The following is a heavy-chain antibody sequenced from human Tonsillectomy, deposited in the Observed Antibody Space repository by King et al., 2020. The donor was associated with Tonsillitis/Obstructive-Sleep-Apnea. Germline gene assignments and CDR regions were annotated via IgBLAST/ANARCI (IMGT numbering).Heavy chain of an antibody. J-gene: IGHJ4*02. D-gene: IGHD2-15*01. CDR1: GYTFTRNY. Sequence: QLVQSGAEVKKPGASVKVSCNASGYTFTRNYVHWVRQAPGQGLEWMGIINPSDCITTYAQKFQGRVTMTTDTATSTVNMELSSLRAEDTAVYYCVRDDKDGRHLDYWGQGSLVSVSS. V-gene: IGHV1-46*01. CDR3: VRDDKDGRHLDY. CDR2: INPSDCIT.